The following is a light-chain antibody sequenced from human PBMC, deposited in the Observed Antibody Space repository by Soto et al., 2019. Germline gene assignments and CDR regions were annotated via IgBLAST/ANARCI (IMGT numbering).Light chain of an antibody. CDR1: QSVSSN. CDR2: GAS. CDR3: QQYNNLPQIT. V-gene: IGKV3-15*01. J-gene: IGKJ5*01. Sequence: EIVMTQSPATLSVSPGERATLSCRASQSVSSNLAWYQQKPGQAPRLLIQGASTRATGIPAMFSGSGSGTEFTRTFSSLQSEDFAVYYCQQYNNLPQITFGQGTRLEIK.